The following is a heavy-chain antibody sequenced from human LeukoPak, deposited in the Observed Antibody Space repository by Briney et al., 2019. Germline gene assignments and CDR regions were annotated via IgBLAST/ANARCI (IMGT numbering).Heavy chain of an antibody. CDR1: GYTFTSYD. CDR2: MNPNSGST. J-gene: IGHJ6*03. Sequence: ASVKVSCKASGYTFTSYDINWVRQATGQGLEGMGWMNPNSGSTGYAQKFQGRVTITRNTSISTAYMELSSLRSEDTAVYYCARSTGSSLTNMDVWGKGTSVTVSS. V-gene: IGHV1-8*03. CDR3: ARSTGSSLTNMDV. D-gene: IGHD3-9*01.